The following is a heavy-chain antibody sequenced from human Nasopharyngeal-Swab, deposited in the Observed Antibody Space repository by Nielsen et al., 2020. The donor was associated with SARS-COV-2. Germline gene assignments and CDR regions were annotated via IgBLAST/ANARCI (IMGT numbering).Heavy chain of an antibody. CDR2: ISSSSSYI. CDR1: GFTFSSYS. V-gene: IGHV3-21*01. D-gene: IGHD3-22*01. J-gene: IGHJ4*02. CDR3: ARCLYDSSGYDEILFDY. Sequence: GGSLRLSCAASGFTFSSYSMNWVCQAPGKGLEWVSSISSSSSYIYYADSVKGRFTISRDNAKNSLYLQMNSLRAEDTAVYYCARCLYDSSGYDEILFDYWGQGTLVTVSS.